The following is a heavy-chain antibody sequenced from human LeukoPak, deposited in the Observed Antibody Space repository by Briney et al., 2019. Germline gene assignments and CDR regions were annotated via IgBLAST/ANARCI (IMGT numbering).Heavy chain of an antibody. CDR2: IYDSGST. Sequence: SETLSLTCTVSGYSISSAYYWGWIRPPPGKGLEWIGYIYDSGSTNYNPSLKSRVTISVDTSKNQFSLKLSSVTAADTAVYYCARGRLQFGYWGQGTLVTVSS. D-gene: IGHD5-24*01. J-gene: IGHJ4*02. V-gene: IGHV4-61*01. CDR1: GYSISSAYY. CDR3: ARGRLQFGY.